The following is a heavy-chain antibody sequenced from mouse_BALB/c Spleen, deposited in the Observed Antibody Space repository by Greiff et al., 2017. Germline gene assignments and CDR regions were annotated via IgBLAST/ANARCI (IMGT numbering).Heavy chain of an antibody. V-gene: IGHV3-2*02. Sequence: ESGPGLVKPSQSLSLTCTVTGYSITSDYAWNWIRQFPGNKLEWMGYISYSGSTSYNPSLKSRISITRDTSKNQFFLQLNSVTTEDTATYYCAREAMIIDYWGQGTTLTVSS. CDR2: ISYSGST. J-gene: IGHJ2*01. CDR1: GYSITSDYA. CDR3: AREAMIIDY. D-gene: IGHD2-4*01.